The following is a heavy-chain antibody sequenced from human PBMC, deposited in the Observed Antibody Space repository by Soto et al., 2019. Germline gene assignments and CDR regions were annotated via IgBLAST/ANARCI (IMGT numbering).Heavy chain of an antibody. J-gene: IGHJ6*02. CDR2: ISSSSSYT. Sequence: GGSLRLSCAASGFTFSDYYISWIRQAPGKGLEWVSYISSSSSYTNYADSVKGRFTISRDNAKNSLYLQMNSLRAEDTAVYYCATRGPSLEYCSSTSCPLDVWGQGTTVTVSS. V-gene: IGHV3-11*06. D-gene: IGHD2-2*01. CDR1: GFTFSDYY. CDR3: ATRGPSLEYCSSTSCPLDV.